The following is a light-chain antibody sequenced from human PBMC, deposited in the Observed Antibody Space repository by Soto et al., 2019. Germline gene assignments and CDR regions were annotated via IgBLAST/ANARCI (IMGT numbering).Light chain of an antibody. CDR1: QTIWTY. V-gene: IGKV1-39*01. CDR2: ATS. J-gene: IGKJ2*01. Sequence: DIQLTQSPPSLSASVGDRVTITCRASQTIWTYLNWYQQIPGKAPRLLIHATSNSVGGVSSRFSGSGSGTNFSLSISSLHSEDLATYHCQQSYNIPYTFGQGTKLEIK. CDR3: QQSYNIPYT.